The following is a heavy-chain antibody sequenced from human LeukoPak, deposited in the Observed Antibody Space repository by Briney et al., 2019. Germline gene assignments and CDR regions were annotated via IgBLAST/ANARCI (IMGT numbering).Heavy chain of an antibody. J-gene: IGHJ4*02. CDR3: ARGGWKRPLDY. V-gene: IGHV3-30*03. CDR2: ISYDGSNK. D-gene: IGHD1-1*01. Sequence: GRSLRLSCAASGFTFSSYGMHWVRQAPGKGLEWVAVISYDGSNKYYADSVKGRFTISRDNSKNTLYLQMNSLRAEDTAVYYCARGGWKRPLDYWGQGTLVTVSS. CDR1: GFTFSSYG.